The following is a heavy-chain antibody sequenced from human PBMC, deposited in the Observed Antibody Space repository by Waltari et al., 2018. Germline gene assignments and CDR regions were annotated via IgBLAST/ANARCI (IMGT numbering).Heavy chain of an antibody. J-gene: IGHJ6*03. CDR2: IYHSGST. CDR1: GYSISSGYY. Sequence: QVQLQESGPGLVKPSETLSLTCTVSGYSISSGYYWGWIRQPPGKGLEWIGSIYHSGSTYDNPSRKSLVTISVDTSKNQFSLKLSSVTAADAAVYYCARDGEDYYYYYMDVWGKGTTVTISS. CDR3: ARDGEDYYYYYMDV. D-gene: IGHD3-10*01. V-gene: IGHV4-38-2*02.